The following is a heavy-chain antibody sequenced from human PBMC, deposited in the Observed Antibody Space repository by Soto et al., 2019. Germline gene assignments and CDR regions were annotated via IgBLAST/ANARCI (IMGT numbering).Heavy chain of an antibody. D-gene: IGHD2-21*02. J-gene: IGHJ6*02. CDR3: ARWRDYYYYYYGMDV. CDR2: IYYSGST. CDR1: GGSFRGYY. Sequence: SENLSLTCAVYGGSFRGYYSSWSRLPPWKGLEWIGYIYYSGSTNYNPSLKSRVTISVDTSKNQFSLKLSSVTSADTAVYYCARWRDYYYYYYGMDVWGQGTTVT. V-gene: IGHV4-59*01.